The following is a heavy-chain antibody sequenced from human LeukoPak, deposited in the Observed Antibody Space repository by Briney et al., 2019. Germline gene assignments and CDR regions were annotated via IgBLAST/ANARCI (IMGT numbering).Heavy chain of an antibody. D-gene: IGHD1-1*01. CDR3: ARSSLERHYSFDF. CDR1: GVTFSGYS. Sequence: GGSLRLSCSTSGVTFSGYSMNWVRRAPGKGLEWLSYISASGGTTYYADSVNGRFTISRDNAKNSLFLEMNSLRVDDPAMYFCARSSLERHYSFDFWGRGTLVTVSS. V-gene: IGHV3-48*01. J-gene: IGHJ4*02. CDR2: ISASGGTT.